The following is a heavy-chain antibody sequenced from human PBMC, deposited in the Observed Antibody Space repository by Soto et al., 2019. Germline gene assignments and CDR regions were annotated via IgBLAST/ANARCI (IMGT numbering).Heavy chain of an antibody. Sequence: SETLSLTCTVSGGSISSGGYYWSWIRQPPGKGLEWIGEINHSGSTNYNPSLKSRVTISVDTSKNQFSLKLSSVTAADTAVYYCARGRFGSIVVVVAAASGWFDPWGQGTLVTVSS. V-gene: IGHV4-39*07. CDR1: GGSISSGGYY. CDR2: INHSGST. D-gene: IGHD2-15*01. CDR3: ARGRFGSIVVVVAAASGWFDP. J-gene: IGHJ5*02.